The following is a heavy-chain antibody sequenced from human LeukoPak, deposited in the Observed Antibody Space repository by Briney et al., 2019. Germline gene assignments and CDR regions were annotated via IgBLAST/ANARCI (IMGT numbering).Heavy chain of an antibody. V-gene: IGHV3-7*01. J-gene: IGHJ4*02. D-gene: IGHD2-8*01. Sequence: GGSLRLSCAASGFTFSSYWMSWVRQAPGKGLEWVANIKQDGSEKHYVDSVKGRFTISRDNAKNSLYLQMNSLRAEDTAVYYCAKTLTVYSYYFDYWGQGTLVTVSS. CDR3: AKTLTVYSYYFDY. CDR2: IKQDGSEK. CDR1: GFTFSSYW.